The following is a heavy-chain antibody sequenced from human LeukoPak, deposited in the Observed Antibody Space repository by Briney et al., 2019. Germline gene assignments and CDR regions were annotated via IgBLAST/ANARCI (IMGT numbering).Heavy chain of an antibody. CDR1: GGSFSGYY. CDR2: INHSGST. V-gene: IGHV4-34*01. CDR3: ARGKRRYSSGWYPDY. D-gene: IGHD6-19*01. Sequence: SETLSLTCAVYGGSFSGYYWSWIRQPPGKGLEWIGEINHSGSTNYNPSLKSRVTISVDTSKNQFSLKLSSVTAADTAVYYCARGKRRYSSGWYPDYWGQGTLVTVSS. J-gene: IGHJ4*02.